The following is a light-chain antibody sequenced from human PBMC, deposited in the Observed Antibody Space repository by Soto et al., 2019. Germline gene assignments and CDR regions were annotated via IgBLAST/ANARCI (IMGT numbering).Light chain of an antibody. J-gene: IGKJ5*01. V-gene: IGKV3-20*01. CDR1: QSLTNGF. CDR3: QQYGTSEII. Sequence: VLSQSPGTLSLSPSERATLSCRASQSLTNGFIAWYQQRPGPAPRPLTYDTPSRASGIPDRFSGSGSGTAFTLTISRLETADFAVFYCQQYGTSEIIFGQGTRLEIK. CDR2: DTP.